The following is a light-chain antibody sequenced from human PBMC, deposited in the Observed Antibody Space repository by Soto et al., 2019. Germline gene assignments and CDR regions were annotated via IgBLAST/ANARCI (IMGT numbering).Light chain of an antibody. Sequence: EIVMTQSPATLSVSPGERATLSCRASQSVSSNLAWYQQKPGQAPRLLIYGASTRATGIPARFSCSGSGTEFNLPISSLQSEDFAVYYWQQYNNWPFTFGPGTKVDIK. V-gene: IGKV3-15*01. CDR3: QQYNNWPFT. J-gene: IGKJ3*01. CDR2: GAS. CDR1: QSVSSN.